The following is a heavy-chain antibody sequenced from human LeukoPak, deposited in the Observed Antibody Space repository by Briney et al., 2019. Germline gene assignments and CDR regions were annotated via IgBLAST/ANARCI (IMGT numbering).Heavy chain of an antibody. Sequence: GGSLRLSCAASGFTFNTYAMSWVRQAPGKGLEWVSSISGSGGHISYADSVKGRFTTSRDNSNNTLYLQMNSLRAEDTAIYYCTRVGYIDEGIDYWGQGTLVTVSS. D-gene: IGHD5-24*01. J-gene: IGHJ4*02. V-gene: IGHV3-23*01. CDR1: GFTFNTYA. CDR3: TRVGYIDEGIDY. CDR2: ISGSGGHI.